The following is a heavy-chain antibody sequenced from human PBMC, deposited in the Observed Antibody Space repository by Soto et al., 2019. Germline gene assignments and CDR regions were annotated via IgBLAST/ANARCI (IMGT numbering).Heavy chain of an antibody. CDR1: GYSISNFY. J-gene: IGHJ4*02. V-gene: IGHV4-59*01. CDR2: ISYSGVT. CDR3: ARQRGNYFDY. Sequence: QMQLQESGPGLVKPSQTLSLTCTVSGYSISNFYWSWIRQPPGKGLEWIGYISYSGVTNYSPSLKSRVTISVDTSKNEFSLKLSSVTAADTAVYYCARQRGNYFDYWGQGTLLTVSS.